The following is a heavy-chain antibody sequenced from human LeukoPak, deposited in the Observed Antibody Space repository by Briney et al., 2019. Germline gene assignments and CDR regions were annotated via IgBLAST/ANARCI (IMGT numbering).Heavy chain of an antibody. CDR2: ISSSGSTI. V-gene: IGHV3-48*03. CDR3: ARASYGSSWYADY. Sequence: GGSLRLSCAASGFTFSSYEMNWVRQAPGKGLEWVSYISSSGSTIYYADSVKGRFTISRDNAKNSLYLQMNSLRAEDTAVYYCARASYGSSWYADYWGQGTLVTVSS. D-gene: IGHD6-13*01. CDR1: GFTFSSYE. J-gene: IGHJ4*02.